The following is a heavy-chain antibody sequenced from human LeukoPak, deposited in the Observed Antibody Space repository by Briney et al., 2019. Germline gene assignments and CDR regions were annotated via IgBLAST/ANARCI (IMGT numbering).Heavy chain of an antibody. V-gene: IGHV1-2*02. J-gene: IGHJ6*03. D-gene: IGHD2-8*01. CDR2: INCNSGDA. CDR3: ARSAGHCSNGICFTDYYMDV. Sequence: ASVKVSCKASGYTLTSYDINWVRQAPGQGLEWVGRINCNSGDANSAQKFQGRVTMTRDTSVSTAYMDLSSVTSDDTAVYFCARSAGHCSNGICFTDYYMDVWGRGTTVTVSS. CDR1: GYTLTSYD.